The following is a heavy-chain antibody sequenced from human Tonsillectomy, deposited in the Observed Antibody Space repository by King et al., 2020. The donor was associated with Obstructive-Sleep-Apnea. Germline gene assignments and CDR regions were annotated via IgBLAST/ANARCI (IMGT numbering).Heavy chain of an antibody. D-gene: IGHD1-26*01. J-gene: IGHJ4*02. CDR3: AKLLIVGATVYYFDY. CDR2: ISGSSGST. CDR1: GFTFSSYA. V-gene: IGHV3-23*04. Sequence: VQLVESGGGLVQPGGSLRLSCAASGFTFSSYAMSWVRQAPGKGLEWVSVISGSSGSTYYADSVKGRFTISRYNSKNTLYLQMNSLRAEDTAVYYCAKLLIVGATVYYFDYWGQGTLVTVSS.